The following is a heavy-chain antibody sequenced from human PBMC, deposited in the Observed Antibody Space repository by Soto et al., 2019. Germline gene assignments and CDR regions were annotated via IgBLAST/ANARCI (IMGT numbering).Heavy chain of an antibody. CDR1: GFTFSLYS. D-gene: IGHD3-22*01. V-gene: IGHV3-21*01. Sequence: LRLSCAASGFTFSLYSMIWVRQAPGKGLEWVASITSSSSYIYYEDSLKGRFTISRDNAKNSLFLQLDSLGAEDTAVYFCVRARSTDSRPDYWGQGTLVTVSS. J-gene: IGHJ4*02. CDR3: VRARSTDSRPDY. CDR2: ITSSSSYI.